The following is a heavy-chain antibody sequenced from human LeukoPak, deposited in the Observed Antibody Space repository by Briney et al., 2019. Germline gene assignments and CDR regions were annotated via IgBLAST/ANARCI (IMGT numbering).Heavy chain of an antibody. CDR1: GFTFDDYG. D-gene: IGHD3-10*01. Sequence: GGSLRLSCAASGFTFDDYGMSWVRQAPGKGLEWVSGINWNGGSTGYADSVKGRFTISRDNAKNSLYLQMNSLRAEDTAVYYCARGYGSGSYYSPLGYYYYMDVWGKGTTVTISS. CDR3: ARGYGSGSYYSPLGYYYYMDV. J-gene: IGHJ6*03. CDR2: INWNGGST. V-gene: IGHV3-20*04.